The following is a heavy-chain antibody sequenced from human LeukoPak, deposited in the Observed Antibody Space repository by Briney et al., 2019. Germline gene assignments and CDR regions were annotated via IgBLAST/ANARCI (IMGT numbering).Heavy chain of an antibody. CDR1: GFTVSSNY. D-gene: IGHD4-23*01. CDR3: ARDPLAQDYDGDY. J-gene: IGHJ4*02. Sequence: PGGSLRLSCAASGFTVSSNYMSWVRQAPGKGLEWVSVIYSGGSTYYADSVKGRFTISRDNSKNTLYLQMNGLRAEDTAVYYCARDPLAQDYDGDYWGQGTLVTVSS. V-gene: IGHV3-66*02. CDR2: IYSGGST.